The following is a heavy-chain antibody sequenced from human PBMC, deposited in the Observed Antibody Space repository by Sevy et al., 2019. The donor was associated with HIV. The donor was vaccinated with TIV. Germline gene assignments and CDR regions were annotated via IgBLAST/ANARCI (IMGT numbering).Heavy chain of an antibody. CDR3: ARDKDYDSSGYYAFDY. J-gene: IGHJ4*02. CDR1: GGSISSYY. Sequence: SETLSLTCTVSGGSISSYYWSWIRQPAGKGLEWIGRIYTSGSTNYNPSLKSRVTMSVDTSKNQFSLKLSPVTAADTAVYYCARDKDYDSSGYYAFDYWGQGTLVTVSS. V-gene: IGHV4-4*07. CDR2: IYTSGST. D-gene: IGHD3-22*01.